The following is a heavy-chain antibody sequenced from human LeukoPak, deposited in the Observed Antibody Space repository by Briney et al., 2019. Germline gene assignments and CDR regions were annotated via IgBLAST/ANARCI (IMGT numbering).Heavy chain of an antibody. CDR3: ARDLGGYYGSGSYHY. CDR1: GGSISSGDYY. Sequence: SETLSLTCTVSGGSISSGDYYWSWIRQPPGKDLEWIGYIYYSGSTYYNPSLKSRVTISVDTSKNQFSLKLSSVTAADTAVYYCARDLGGYYGSGSYHYWGQGTLVTVSS. J-gene: IGHJ4*02. D-gene: IGHD3-10*01. CDR2: IYYSGST. V-gene: IGHV4-30-4*01.